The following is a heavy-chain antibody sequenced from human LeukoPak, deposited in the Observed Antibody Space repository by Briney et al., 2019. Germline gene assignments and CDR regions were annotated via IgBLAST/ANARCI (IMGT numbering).Heavy chain of an antibody. J-gene: IGHJ3*02. CDR2: IIPIFGTA. Sequence: GASVKVSCKASGGTFSSYAISWVRQAPGQGLEWMGGIIPIFGTANYAQKFQGRVTITADKSTSTAYMELSSLRSEDTAVYYCAREKAVAEYYDSSGSGAFDIWGQGTMVTVSS. CDR3: AREKAVAEYYDSSGSGAFDI. D-gene: IGHD3-22*01. CDR1: GGTFSSYA. V-gene: IGHV1-69*06.